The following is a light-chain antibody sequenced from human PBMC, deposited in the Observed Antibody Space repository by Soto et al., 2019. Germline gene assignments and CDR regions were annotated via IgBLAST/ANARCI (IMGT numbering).Light chain of an antibody. Sequence: QSVLTRPPSASGTPGRRGTISCCGSSSKIGSLYGYWYYQLPGAAPKLLIYRNDQRPSGVPDRFSGSKSGTSASLAISWLRSEDEADYFCAAWDGSLSAYVFGSGTKVTVL. CDR1: SSKIGSLY. J-gene: IGLJ1*01. CDR3: AAWDGSLSAYV. CDR2: RND. V-gene: IGLV1-47*01.